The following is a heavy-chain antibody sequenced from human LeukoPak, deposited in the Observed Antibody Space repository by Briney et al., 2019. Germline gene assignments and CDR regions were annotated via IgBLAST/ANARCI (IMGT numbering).Heavy chain of an antibody. J-gene: IGHJ5*02. CDR2: INHSGST. D-gene: IGHD1-1*01. CDR3: ARAGTGNNWFDP. V-gene: IGHV4-34*01. Sequence: SETLSLTCAVYGGSFSGYYWSWIRQPPGKGLEWIGEINHSGSTNYNPSLKSRVTISVDRSKNQFSLKLSSVTAADTAVYYCARAGTGNNWFDPWGQGTLVAVSS. CDR1: GGSFSGYY.